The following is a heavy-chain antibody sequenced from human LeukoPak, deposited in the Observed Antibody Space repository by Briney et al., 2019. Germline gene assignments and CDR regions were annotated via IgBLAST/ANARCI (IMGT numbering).Heavy chain of an antibody. CDR3: ARHRDSSSANDAFDI. CDR1: GGSISDRSYY. V-gene: IGHV4-39*01. Sequence: SETLSLTCTVSGGSISDRSYYWGWIRQPPGKGLEWIGSIFYSGSTHYHPSLKSRVTISVDTSKNQFSLKLSSVTAADTAVYYCARHRDSSSANDAFDIWGQGTMVTVSS. D-gene: IGHD6-6*01. CDR2: IFYSGST. J-gene: IGHJ3*02.